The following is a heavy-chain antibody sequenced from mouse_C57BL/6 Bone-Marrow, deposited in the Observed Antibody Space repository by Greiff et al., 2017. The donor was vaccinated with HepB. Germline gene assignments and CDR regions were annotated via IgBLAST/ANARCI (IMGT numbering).Heavy chain of an antibody. V-gene: IGHV7-1*01. CDR1: GFTFSDFY. J-gene: IGHJ2*01. CDR3: ARDASYYSNYLYYFDY. D-gene: IGHD2-5*01. Sequence: EVKLMDSGGGLVQSGRSLRLSCATSGFTFSDFYMEWVRQAPGKGLEWIAASRNKANDYTTEYSASVKGRFIVSRDTSQSILYLQMNALRAEDTAIYYCARDASYYSNYLYYFDYWGQGTTLTVSS. CDR2: SRNKANDYTT.